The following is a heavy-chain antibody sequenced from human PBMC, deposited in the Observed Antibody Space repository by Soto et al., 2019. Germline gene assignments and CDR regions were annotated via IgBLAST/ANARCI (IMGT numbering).Heavy chain of an antibody. CDR3: AKGSPYYDFWSGYYGRGSNWFDP. J-gene: IGHJ5*02. CDR2: ISGSGGST. V-gene: IGHV3-23*01. CDR1: GFTFSSYA. D-gene: IGHD3-3*01. Sequence: PXGSLRLSCAASGFTFSSYAMSWVRQAPGKGLDWVSAISGSGGSTYYADSVKGRFTISRDNSKNTLYLQMNSLRAEDTAVYYCAKGSPYYDFWSGYYGRGSNWFDPWGQGTLVTVSS.